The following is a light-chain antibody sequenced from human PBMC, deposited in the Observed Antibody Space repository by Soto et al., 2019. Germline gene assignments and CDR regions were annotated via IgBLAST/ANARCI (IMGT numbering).Light chain of an antibody. V-gene: IGKV3-15*01. CDR2: GAS. J-gene: IGKJ2*01. CDR1: QSVITN. CDR3: QHYNHWPMYT. Sequence: ELVMTQSPATLSASPGERATLSCRASQSVITNVAWYQQKPGQAPRLLIYGASTRATGIPARFSGSGSGTEFTLTISSLQYEDFAVYYCQHYNHWPMYTFGQGTKVEIK.